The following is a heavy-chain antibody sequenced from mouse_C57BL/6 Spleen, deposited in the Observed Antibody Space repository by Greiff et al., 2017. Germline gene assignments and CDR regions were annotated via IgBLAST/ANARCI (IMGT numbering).Heavy chain of an antibody. CDR2: IDPEDGDT. Sequence: VQLQQSGAELVRPGASVKLSCTASGFNIKDYYMHWVKQRPEQGLEWIGRIDPEDGDTEYAPKFQGKATMTADTSSNTAYLQLSSLAAEDTAVYYCTLGNYGFAYWGQGTLVTVSA. V-gene: IGHV14-1*01. CDR3: TLGNYGFAY. J-gene: IGHJ3*01. CDR1: GFNIKDYY. D-gene: IGHD2-1*01.